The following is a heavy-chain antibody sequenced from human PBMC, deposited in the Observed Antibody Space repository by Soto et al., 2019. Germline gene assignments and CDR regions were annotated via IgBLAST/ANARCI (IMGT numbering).Heavy chain of an antibody. J-gene: IGHJ4*02. CDR1: GFTFSNYG. CDR2: RSYDGSDK. Sequence: VGSLRLSCAASGFTFSNYGMHWVRQAPGKGLEWVAVRSYDGSDKNYADSVKGRFTISRDPSKNTLYLQMNSLRPEDTAVYYCAKGYFDSDGYYYFDYWGQGTLVTVSS. D-gene: IGHD3-22*01. V-gene: IGHV3-30*18. CDR3: AKGYFDSDGYYYFDY.